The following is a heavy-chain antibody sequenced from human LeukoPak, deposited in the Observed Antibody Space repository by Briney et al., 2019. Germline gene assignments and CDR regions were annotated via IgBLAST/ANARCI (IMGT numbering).Heavy chain of an antibody. J-gene: IGHJ4*02. V-gene: IGHV4-39*01. CDR3: ARRPVAGHFDY. Sequence: SETLSLTWTVSGXSISNSIDYWGWIRQPPGKGLECIGNIFYSGSTYYNPSLQSRVTISVDTSKNQFSLKLSSVTAADTAVYYCARRPVAGHFDYWGQGTLVTVSS. CDR2: IFYSGST. CDR1: GXSISNSIDY. D-gene: IGHD6-19*01.